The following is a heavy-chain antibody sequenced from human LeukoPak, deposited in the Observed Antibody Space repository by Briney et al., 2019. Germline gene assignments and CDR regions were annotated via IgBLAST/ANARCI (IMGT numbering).Heavy chain of an antibody. CDR1: GFTFSSYA. V-gene: IGHV3-64D*06. CDR2: ISSDGGST. J-gene: IGHJ4*02. D-gene: IGHD2-2*01. CDR3: VKGSSTSYTAVIDY. Sequence: GGSLRLSCSASGFTFSSYAMHWVRQAPGKGLEYVSAISSDGGSTYYADSVKGRFTISRDNSKNTLYLQMSSLRAEDTAVYYCVKGSSTSYTAVIDYWGQGTLVTVSS.